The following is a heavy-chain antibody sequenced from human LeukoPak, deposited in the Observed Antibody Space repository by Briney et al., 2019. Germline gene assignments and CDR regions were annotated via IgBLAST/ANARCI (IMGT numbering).Heavy chain of an antibody. V-gene: IGHV1-69*04. CDR1: GGTFSSYA. CDR3: AGSDCSGGSCYRVFWLDR. D-gene: IGHD2-15*01. Sequence: ASVRVSCKASGGTFSSYAISWVPQAPGQGLEWMGRIIPIFGIANYAQKFQGRVTITADKSTSTAYMELSSLRSEDTAVYYCAGSDCSGGSCYRVFWLDRWGQGTLVTVSS. J-gene: IGHJ5*02. CDR2: IIPIFGIA.